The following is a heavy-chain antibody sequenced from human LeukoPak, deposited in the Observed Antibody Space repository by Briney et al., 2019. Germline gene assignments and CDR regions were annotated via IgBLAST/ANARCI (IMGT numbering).Heavy chain of an antibody. D-gene: IGHD1-26*01. CDR2: ISSSSSYI. CDR3: ARGGSSDFDY. Sequence: RGSLRLSCAASGFTFSSYSMNWVRQAPGKGLEWVSSISSSSSYIFYADSVKGRVTISRDNAKNSLYLQMNSLRAEDTAVYFCARGGSSDFDYWGQGILVSVSS. CDR1: GFTFSSYS. J-gene: IGHJ4*02. V-gene: IGHV3-21*01.